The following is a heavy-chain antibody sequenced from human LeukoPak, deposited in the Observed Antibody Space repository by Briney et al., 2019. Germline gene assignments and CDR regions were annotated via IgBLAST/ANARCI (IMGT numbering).Heavy chain of an antibody. J-gene: IGHJ4*02. V-gene: IGHV3-33*01. CDR3: ARDMGYCSSSNCYTYYLDY. Sequence: GRSLRLSCAASGFTFSNYAMHWVRQAPGKGLEWVAVIWYDGSNKYYADSVKGRFTISRDNAKNSLYLQMNSLRGEDTAVYYCARDMGYCSSSNCYTYYLDYWGQGTLVTVSS. D-gene: IGHD2-2*01. CDR1: GFTFSNYA. CDR2: IWYDGSNK.